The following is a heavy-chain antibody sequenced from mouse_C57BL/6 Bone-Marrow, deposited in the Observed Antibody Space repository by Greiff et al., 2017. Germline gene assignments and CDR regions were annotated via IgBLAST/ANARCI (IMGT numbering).Heavy chain of an antibody. Sequence: QVQLQQPGAELVMPGASVKLSCKASGYTFTSYWMHWVKQRPGQGLEWIGEIDPSDSYTNYNQKFKGKSTLTVDKSSSTAYMQLSSLTSEDSAVYYCARDGSSLDWFAYWGRGTLVTVSA. D-gene: IGHD1-1*01. CDR3: ARDGSSLDWFAY. V-gene: IGHV1-69*01. CDR2: IDPSDSYT. J-gene: IGHJ3*01. CDR1: GYTFTSYW.